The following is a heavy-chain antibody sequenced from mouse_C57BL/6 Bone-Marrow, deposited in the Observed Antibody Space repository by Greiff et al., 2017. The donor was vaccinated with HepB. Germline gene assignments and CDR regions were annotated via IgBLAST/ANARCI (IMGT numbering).Heavy chain of an antibody. CDR1: GFNIKDDY. J-gene: IGHJ3*01. Sequence: EVQLQQSGAELVRPGASVKLSCTASGFNIKDDYMHWVKQRPEQGLEWIGWIDPENGDTEYASKFQGKATITADTSSNTAYLQLSSLTSEDTAVYSCTTGDYDWAYWGQGTLVTVSA. V-gene: IGHV14-4*01. D-gene: IGHD2-4*01. CDR2: IDPENGDT. CDR3: TTGDYDWAY.